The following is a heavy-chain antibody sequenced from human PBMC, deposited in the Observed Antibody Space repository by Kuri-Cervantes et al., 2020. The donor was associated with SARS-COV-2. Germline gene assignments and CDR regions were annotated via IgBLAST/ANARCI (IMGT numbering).Heavy chain of an antibody. CDR1: GGSISSYY. D-gene: IGHD3-3*01. J-gene: IGHJ3*02. CDR2: IYTSGST. V-gene: IGHV4-4*07. Sequence: ESLKISCTVSGGSISSYYWSWIRQPAGKGLEWIGRIYTSGSTNYNPSLKSRVTMSVDSSKNQFSLKLSSVTAADTAVYYCARVTTIFRNAFDIWGQGTMVTVSS. CDR3: ARVTTIFRNAFDI.